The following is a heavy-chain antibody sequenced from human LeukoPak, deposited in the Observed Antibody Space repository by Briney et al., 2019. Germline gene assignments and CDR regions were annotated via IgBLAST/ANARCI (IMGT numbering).Heavy chain of an antibody. V-gene: IGHV3-74*03. CDR1: GFTVSSHW. CDR3: ARDRELTSYDSADFDI. D-gene: IGHD3-22*01. Sequence: PGGSLRLSCEASGFTVSSHWMNWVRQAPGKGLVWVSPIDANGGGTTYADSVKGRFTISRDNSKNTLYLQMNSLRAEDTAVYYCARDRELTSYDSADFDIWGHGTMVTVSS. J-gene: IGHJ3*02. CDR2: IDANGGGT.